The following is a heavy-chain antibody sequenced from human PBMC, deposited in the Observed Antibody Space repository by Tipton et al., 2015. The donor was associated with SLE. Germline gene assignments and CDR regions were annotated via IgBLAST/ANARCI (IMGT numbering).Heavy chain of an antibody. CDR3: ARDIAETRSEMVTSVCH. CDR2: ISGYSGNT. J-gene: IGHJ4*02. CDR1: GYTFSRYG. Sequence: QSGAEVKKPWASVMISCKTSGYTFSRYGISWMRQAPGQGLEWMGWISGYSGNTKYVQKFQGRVTMTMETSTTTVYMELRSLRYDDTAVYYCARDIAETRSEMVTSVCHWGQGTLVIVSS. V-gene: IGHV1-18*01. D-gene: IGHD2-21*02.